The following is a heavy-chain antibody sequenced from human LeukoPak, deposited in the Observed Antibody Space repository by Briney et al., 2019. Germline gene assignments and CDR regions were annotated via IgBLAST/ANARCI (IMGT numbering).Heavy chain of an antibody. CDR1: GFTVTNNY. CDR3: ARSKTAPGDAFDI. J-gene: IGHJ3*02. CDR2: LYTAGST. Sequence: PGGSLRLSCAASGFTVTNNYMSWVRQAPGKGLEWVSILYTAGSTYYADPVKARFTISRDNSKNTVHLQMNSLRVEDTAVYYCARSKTAPGDAFDIWGQGTMVTVSS. V-gene: IGHV3-66*01.